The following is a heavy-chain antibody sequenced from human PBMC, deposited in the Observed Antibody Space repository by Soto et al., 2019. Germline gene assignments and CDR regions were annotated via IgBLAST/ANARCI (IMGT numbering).Heavy chain of an antibody. CDR1: GYTLTELS. D-gene: IGHD2-2*01. Sequence: ASVKVSCKVSGYTLTELSMHWVRQAPGKGLEWMGGFDPEDGETIYAQKFQGRVTMTEDTSTDTAYMELSSLRSEDTAVYYCATGVAEYCSSTSCYVFDYWGQGTLVTVSS. CDR3: ATGVAEYCSSTSCYVFDY. J-gene: IGHJ4*02. V-gene: IGHV1-24*01. CDR2: FDPEDGET.